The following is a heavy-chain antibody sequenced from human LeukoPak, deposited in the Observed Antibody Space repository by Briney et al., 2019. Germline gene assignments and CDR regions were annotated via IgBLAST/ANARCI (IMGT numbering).Heavy chain of an antibody. J-gene: IGHJ4*02. CDR3: ASAENGGYFDY. CDR1: GFTFSSYA. Sequence: GRSLRLSCAASGFTFSSYAMHWVRQAPGKGLEWVAVISYDGSKKYYADSVKGRFTISRDNSKNTLYLQMNSLRAEDTAVYYCASAENGGYFDYWGQGTLVTVSS. V-gene: IGHV3-30*04. D-gene: IGHD3-16*01. CDR2: ISYDGSKK.